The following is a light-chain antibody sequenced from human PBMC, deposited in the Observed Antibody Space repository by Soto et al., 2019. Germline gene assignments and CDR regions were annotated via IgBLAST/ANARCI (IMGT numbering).Light chain of an antibody. CDR2: GAS. CDR3: QQYGISPPWT. Sequence: DIVMTQSPESLAVSLGERATLSCRASQSVSSSYLAWYQQKPGQAPRLLIYGASSRATGIPDRFSGSGSGTDFTLTISRLEPEDFAVYYCQQYGISPPWTFGQGTKVDIK. J-gene: IGKJ1*01. CDR1: QSVSSSY. V-gene: IGKV3-20*01.